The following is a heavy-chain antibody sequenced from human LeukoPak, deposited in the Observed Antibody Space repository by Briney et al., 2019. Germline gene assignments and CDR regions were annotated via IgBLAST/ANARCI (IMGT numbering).Heavy chain of an antibody. D-gene: IGHD6-19*01. Sequence: GGSLRLSCAASGFPFSDYVMHWVHQAPGKGLEWVAVIRYDGNNKYYADSVKGRFTISGDNSKNMLYLQMNSLGTEDTAVYYCAKDRWGAVASFDYWGQGTLVTVSS. CDR1: GFPFSDYV. V-gene: IGHV3-30*02. CDR2: IRYDGNNK. J-gene: IGHJ4*02. CDR3: AKDRWGAVASFDY.